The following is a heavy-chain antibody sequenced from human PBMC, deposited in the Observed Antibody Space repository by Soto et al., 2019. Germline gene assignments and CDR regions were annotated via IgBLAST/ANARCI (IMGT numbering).Heavy chain of an antibody. CDR1: GFTFTNYW. V-gene: IGHV3-74*01. D-gene: IGHD1-1*01. J-gene: IGHJ4*02. CDR3: RTVFEY. Sequence: EVQLVQSGGGSVQPGGSLRLSCAASGFTFTNYWMHWVRQVPGKGLVWVSRIVGVGTCTGYSDSVRGRFTISRDNAENMLYLPMNSLRAEDTAVYYCRTVFEYWGQGTLVNVSS. CDR2: IVGVGTCT.